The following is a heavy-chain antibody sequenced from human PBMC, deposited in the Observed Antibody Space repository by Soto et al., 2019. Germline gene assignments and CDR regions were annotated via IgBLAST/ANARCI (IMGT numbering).Heavy chain of an antibody. V-gene: IGHV1-18*01. CDR2: ISAYNGNT. Sequence: GASVKVSCKASGYTFTSYGISWVRQAPGQGLEWMGWISAYNGNTNYAQKLQGRVTMTTDTSTSTAYMELRSLRSDDTAVYYCGREMKGSRQWRLAYWGQGTLVTVSS. D-gene: IGHD6-19*01. CDR1: GYTFTSYG. J-gene: IGHJ4*02. CDR3: GREMKGSRQWRLAY.